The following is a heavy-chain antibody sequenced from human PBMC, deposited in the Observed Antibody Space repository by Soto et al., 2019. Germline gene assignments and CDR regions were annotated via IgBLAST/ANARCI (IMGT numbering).Heavy chain of an antibody. CDR2: MYYSGTS. D-gene: IGHD1-1*01. CDR3: ARLHCHRPNCVPLDP. CDR1: GGSISDDTYY. J-gene: IGHJ5*02. V-gene: IGHV4-39*01. Sequence: QLQLQESGPGLVKPSETLSLTCTVSGGSISDDTYYWGWIRQPPGKGLEWIGSMYYSGTSSYNPSLKRRVSMSVDTSKTRWSLRLTSVTAADTAVYYCARLHCHRPNCVPLDPWGQGTLVTVSS.